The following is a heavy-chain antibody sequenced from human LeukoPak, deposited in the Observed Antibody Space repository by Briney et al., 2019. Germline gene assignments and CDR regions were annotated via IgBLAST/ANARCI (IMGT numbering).Heavy chain of an antibody. J-gene: IGHJ6*02. CDR3: ARDPRSYYATSGYAYYYGMDV. V-gene: IGHV3-21*01. CDR1: AFTFSSDT. CDR2: ISSRITYI. D-gene: IGHD3-22*01. Sequence: GGSLRLSCAASAFTFSSDTMNWVRQPPGKGLEWVSSISSRITYIYYADSVKGRFTISRDNARNSLYLQMNSLRAEDTAVYYCARDPRSYYATSGYAYYYGMDVWGQGTTVTVSS.